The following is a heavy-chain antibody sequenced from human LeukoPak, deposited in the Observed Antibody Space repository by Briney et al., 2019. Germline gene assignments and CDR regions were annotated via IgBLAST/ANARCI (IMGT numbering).Heavy chain of an antibody. CDR2: VSGSGGRGAT. D-gene: IGHD6-13*01. CDR1: GFTFINYV. CDR3: AKDIAASGLPRIFDF. J-gene: IGHJ4*02. Sequence: GGSLRLSCEASGFTFINYVMSWVRQVPGKGPDWVSSVSGSGGRGATYYRDSVKGRFTISRDNSKNTVFLQMNGLSADDTAVYYCAKDIAASGLPRIFDFWGQGILVTVSS. V-gene: IGHV3-23*01.